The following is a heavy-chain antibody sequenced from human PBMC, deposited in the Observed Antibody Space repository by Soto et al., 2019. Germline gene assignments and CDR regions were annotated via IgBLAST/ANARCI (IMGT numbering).Heavy chain of an antibody. CDR3: ARDAIGYSYGTHGDY. Sequence: QVQLVQSGAEVEKPGASVKVSCKASGYTFTSYGISWVRQAPGQGLEWMGWISAYNGNTNYAQKLQGRVTMTTDTSTSTAYMELRSLRSDDTAVYYCARDAIGYSYGTHGDYWGQGTLVTVSS. CDR2: ISAYNGNT. J-gene: IGHJ4*02. CDR1: GYTFTSYG. D-gene: IGHD5-18*01. V-gene: IGHV1-18*01.